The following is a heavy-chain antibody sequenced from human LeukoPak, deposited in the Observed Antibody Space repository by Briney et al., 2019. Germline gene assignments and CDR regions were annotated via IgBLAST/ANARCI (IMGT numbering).Heavy chain of an antibody. D-gene: IGHD3-3*01. J-gene: IGHJ4*02. CDR3: ARVDFRSGWDFDY. CDR1: GGSIYNYY. CDR2: IYDSGTT. Sequence: SETLSLTCTVSGGSIYNYYWSWIRQPPGKGLEWIGYIYDSGTTNYNPSLKSRVTMSVDISQNQFSLELNSVTAADTAVYYCARVDFRSGWDFDYWGQGTLVTVSS. V-gene: IGHV4-59*12.